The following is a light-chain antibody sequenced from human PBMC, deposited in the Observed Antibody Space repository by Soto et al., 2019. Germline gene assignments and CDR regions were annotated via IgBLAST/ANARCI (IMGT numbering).Light chain of an antibody. J-gene: IGKJ4*01. V-gene: IGKV1-39*01. CDR1: QSISSY. CDR3: KKYNSDPLT. Sequence: DIRMTQSPSSLSASGGDRVTITCRASQSISSYLNWYHQKPGKAPMLLIAAASSLQSGLPSRFSGSGSGTDFTRTISSLHLVDVATHYCKKYNSDPLTCGVGTMVDSK. CDR2: AAS.